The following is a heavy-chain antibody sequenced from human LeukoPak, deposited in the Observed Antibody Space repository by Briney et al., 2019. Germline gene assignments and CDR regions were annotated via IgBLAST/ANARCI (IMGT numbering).Heavy chain of an antibody. CDR1: GFIFGHYV. Sequence: GGSLRLSCTASGFIFGHYVMTWVRQAPGKGLEWVSSIHNGGGETYYADAVKGRFIISRDNSRNTVYLQMSSLTAEDTAVYYCARLPASWQNEDYWGQGTLVTVSS. CDR2: IHNGGGET. D-gene: IGHD1-1*01. CDR3: ARLPASWQNEDY. J-gene: IGHJ4*02. V-gene: IGHV3-23*01.